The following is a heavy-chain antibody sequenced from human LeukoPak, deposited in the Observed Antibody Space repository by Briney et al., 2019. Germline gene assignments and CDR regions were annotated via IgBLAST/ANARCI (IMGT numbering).Heavy chain of an antibody. D-gene: IGHD6-19*01. V-gene: IGHV3-23*01. J-gene: IGHJ4*02. CDR1: GFTFSTYT. CDR3: AKMSGWSNFDY. CDR2: ISGSGGST. Sequence: GGSLRLSCAASGFTFSTYTMYWVCQAPGKGLEWVSAISGSGGSTYYADSVKGRFTISRDNSKNTLLLQMDSLRADDTAVYYCAKMSGWSNFDYWGQGTLVTVSS.